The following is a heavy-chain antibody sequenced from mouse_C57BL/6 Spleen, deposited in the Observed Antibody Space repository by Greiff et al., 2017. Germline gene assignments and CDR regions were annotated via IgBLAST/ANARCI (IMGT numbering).Heavy chain of an antibody. CDR3: ARDRGLTPYYFDY. CDR1: GFTFSSYA. J-gene: IGHJ2*01. CDR2: ISDGGSYT. Sequence: EVMLVESGGGLVKPGGSLKLSCAAPGFTFSSYAMSWVRQTPEKRLEWVATISDGGSYTYYPDNVKGRFTISRDNAKNNLYLQMSHLKSEDTAMYYCARDRGLTPYYFDYWGQGTTLTVSS. D-gene: IGHD3-1*01. V-gene: IGHV5-4*01.